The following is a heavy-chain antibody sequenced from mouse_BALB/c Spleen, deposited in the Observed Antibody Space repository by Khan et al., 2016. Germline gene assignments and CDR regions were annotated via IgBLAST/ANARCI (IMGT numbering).Heavy chain of an antibody. V-gene: IGHV3-6*02. CDR1: GYSITSGYY. D-gene: IGHD2-3*01. CDR2: ISYDGSN. CDR3: ARERWLKPVAY. J-gene: IGHJ3*01. Sequence: EVQLQQSGPGLVKPSQSLSLTCSVTGYSITSGYYWNWIRQFPGNKLEWMGYISYDGSNNYNPSLKNRISITRDTSKNQFFLKLNSVTTEDTAAYYGARERWLKPVAYWGQGTLVAVSA.